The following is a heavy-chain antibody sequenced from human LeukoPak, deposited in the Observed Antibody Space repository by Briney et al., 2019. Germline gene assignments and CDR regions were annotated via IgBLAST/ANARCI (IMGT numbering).Heavy chain of an antibody. V-gene: IGHV3-7*01. CDR1: GFTFRYFW. Sequence: GGSLRLSCAASGFTFRYFWMSWVRQAPGKGLEWLANINQDGSAKYYVDSVKGRFTISRDNAKNSLYLEMNSLRGEDTAVYYCTTSDVSSGNNWGQGTLVTVSS. D-gene: IGHD3-22*01. CDR2: INQDGSAK. J-gene: IGHJ4*02. CDR3: TTSDVSSGNN.